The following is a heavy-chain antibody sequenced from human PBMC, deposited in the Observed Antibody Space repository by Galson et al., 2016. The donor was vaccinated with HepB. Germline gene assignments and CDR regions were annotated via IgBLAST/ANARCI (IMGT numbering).Heavy chain of an antibody. CDR1: GFTFSNYG. CDR2: ISYDGRNK. CDR3: AKDPVVQAEWYYFDY. J-gene: IGHJ4*02. V-gene: IGHV3-30*18. D-gene: IGHD3-22*01. Sequence: SLRLSCAASGFTFSNYGMHWVRQAPGKGLEWVAVISYDGRNKYYADSVKGRFTISRDNPKNTLYLQMNSLRAEDTAVYYCAKDPVVQAEWYYFDYWGQGTLVTVSS.